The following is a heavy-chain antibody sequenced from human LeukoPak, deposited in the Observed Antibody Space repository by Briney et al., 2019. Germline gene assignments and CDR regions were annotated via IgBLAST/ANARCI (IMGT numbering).Heavy chain of an antibody. J-gene: IGHJ5*02. CDR3: ARDPGAAAGTRGWFDP. D-gene: IGHD6-13*01. Sequence: PSETLSLTCTVSGGSISSGGYYWSWIRQHPGKGLEWIGYIYYSGSTYYNPSLKSRVTISVDTSKNQFSLKLSSVTAADTAVYYCARDPGAAAGTRGWFDPWGQGTLVTVSS. CDR1: GGSISSGGYY. CDR2: IYYSGST. V-gene: IGHV4-31*03.